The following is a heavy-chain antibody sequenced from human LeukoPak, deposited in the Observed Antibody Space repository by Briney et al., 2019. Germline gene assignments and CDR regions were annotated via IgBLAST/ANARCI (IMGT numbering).Heavy chain of an antibody. CDR2: INHSGST. CDR1: GGSFSGYY. CDR3: ASYPYSRGDY. J-gene: IGHJ4*02. D-gene: IGHD6-19*01. Sequence: SETLSLTCAVCGGSFSGYYWSWIRQPPGKGLEWIGEINHSGSTNYNPSLKSRVTISVDTSKNQFSLKLSSVTAAGTAVYYCASYPYSRGDYWGQGTLVTVSS. V-gene: IGHV4-34*01.